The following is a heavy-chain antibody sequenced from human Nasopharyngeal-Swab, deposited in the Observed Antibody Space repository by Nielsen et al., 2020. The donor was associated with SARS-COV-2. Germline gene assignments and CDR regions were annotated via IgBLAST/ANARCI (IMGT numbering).Heavy chain of an antibody. D-gene: IGHD2-2*01. J-gene: IGHJ5*02. CDR2: ISSRSSTI. CDR3: ARVTSSDLFDP. Sequence: GESLKISCAASGFTFSDYYMGWIRQAPGKGLEWVSYISSRSSTIYYGDSVKGRFTISRDNAKSSLYLQMNSLRAEDTAVYFCARVTSSDLFDPWGQGTLVTVSS. CDR1: GFTFSDYY. V-gene: IGHV3-11*04.